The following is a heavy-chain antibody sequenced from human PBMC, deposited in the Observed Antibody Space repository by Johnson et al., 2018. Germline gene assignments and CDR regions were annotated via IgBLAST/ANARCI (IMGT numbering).Heavy chain of an antibody. D-gene: IGHD3-22*01. J-gene: IGHJ1*01. V-gene: IGHV3-30*18. CDR1: GFTFSSYG. CDR2: ISSDGSHK. Sequence: QVQLVESGGSVVQPGRSLRLSCTASGFTFSSYGMHWVRQAPGKGLEWVASISSDGSHKNYADSVKDRFTISRDNSKNSLFLQMNSLRAEDTAVYYCAKAGYYDSSGYYYYFQHWGQGTLVTVSS. CDR3: AKAGYYDSSGYYYYFQH.